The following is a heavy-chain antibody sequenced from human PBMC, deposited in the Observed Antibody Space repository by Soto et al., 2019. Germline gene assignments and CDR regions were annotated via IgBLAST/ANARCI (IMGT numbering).Heavy chain of an antibody. Sequence: SDALSLTFAVYVGSFSGYYWRWIRQPPGKGLEWIGEINHSGSTNYNPSLKSRVTISVDTSKNQFSLKLSSVTAADTAVYYCARGGSVERPKYWGQGTLVTVSS. CDR3: ARGGSVERPKY. CDR1: VGSFSGYY. D-gene: IGHD1-1*01. V-gene: IGHV4-34*01. J-gene: IGHJ4*02. CDR2: INHSGST.